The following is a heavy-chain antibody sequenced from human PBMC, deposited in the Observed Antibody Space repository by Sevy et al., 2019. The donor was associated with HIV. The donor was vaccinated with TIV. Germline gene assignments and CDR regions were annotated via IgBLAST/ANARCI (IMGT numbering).Heavy chain of an antibody. D-gene: IGHD3-16*01. CDR1: RFTFSTYD. J-gene: IGHJ4*02. V-gene: IGHV3-30*18. CDR3: AKGQGYDYIWGNERSEYYFDY. Sequence: GSLRLSCAASRFTFSTYDIHWVRQAPGKGLEWVAVISHDGSYQYDTDSVKGRFTISRDDSKNKAYLQMNSLRADDSGVYYCAKGQGYDYIWGNERSEYYFDYWGQGTLVTVSS. CDR2: ISHDGSYQ.